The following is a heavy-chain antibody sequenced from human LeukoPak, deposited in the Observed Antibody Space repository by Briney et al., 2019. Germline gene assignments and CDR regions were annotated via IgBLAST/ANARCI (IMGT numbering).Heavy chain of an antibody. V-gene: IGHV1-18*01. J-gene: IGHJ4*02. D-gene: IGHD3-3*01. Sequence: ASVKVSCKASGYTFTSYGISWVRQAPGQGLEWMGWISAYNGNTNYAQKLQGRVTMTTDTSTSTAYMELRSLRFDDTAVYYCARDPRIFGVASLTDYWGQGTLVTVSS. CDR3: ARDPRIFGVASLTDY. CDR2: ISAYNGNT. CDR1: GYTFTSYG.